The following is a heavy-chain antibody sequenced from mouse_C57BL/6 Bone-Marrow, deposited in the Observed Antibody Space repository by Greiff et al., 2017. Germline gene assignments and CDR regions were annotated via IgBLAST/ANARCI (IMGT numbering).Heavy chain of an antibody. V-gene: IGHV1-52*01. CDR1: GYTFTSYW. CDR2: IDPSDSET. Sequence: QVQLQQPGAELVRPGSSVKLSCKASGYTFTSYWMHWVKQRPLQGLEWIGNIDPSDSETPYNQKFKDKATLTVDKSSSTAYMQLSSLTSEDSAVDYCAIRGYDDAAGLADWGQGTLGTVSA. J-gene: IGHJ3*01. D-gene: IGHD2-2*01. CDR3: AIRGYDDAAGLAD.